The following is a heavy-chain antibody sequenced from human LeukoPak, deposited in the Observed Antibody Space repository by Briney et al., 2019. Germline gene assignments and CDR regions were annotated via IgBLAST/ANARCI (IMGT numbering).Heavy chain of an antibody. CDR2: IYGGGSV. CDR3: ARGGSYLSAFDI. V-gene: IGHV3-53*01. CDR1: GFTFRSNY. Sequence: PGGSLRLSCAASGFTFRSNYMSWVRQAPGKGLEWVSIIYGGGSVFYADSVKGRFTISRDNSKNTLYLQMNSLRGEDTAVYYCARGGSYLSAFDIWGQGTMVTVSP. D-gene: IGHD1-26*01. J-gene: IGHJ3*02.